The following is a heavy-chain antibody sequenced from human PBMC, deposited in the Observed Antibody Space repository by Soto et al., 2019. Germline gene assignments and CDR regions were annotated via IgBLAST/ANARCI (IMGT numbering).Heavy chain of an antibody. CDR1: GGSISSSSYY. Sequence: SETLSLTCTVSGGSISSSSYYWGWIRQPPGKGLEWIGSIYYSGSTYYNPSLKSRVTISVDTSKNQFSLKLSSVTAADTAVYYCARQRPTVTTYWFDPWGQGTLVTVSS. CDR2: IYYSGST. V-gene: IGHV4-39*01. J-gene: IGHJ5*02. CDR3: ARQRPTVTTYWFDP. D-gene: IGHD4-17*01.